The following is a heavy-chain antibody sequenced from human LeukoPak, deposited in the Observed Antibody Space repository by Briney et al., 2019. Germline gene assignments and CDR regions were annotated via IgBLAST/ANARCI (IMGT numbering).Heavy chain of an antibody. J-gene: IGHJ6*02. CDR3: ARGKRQPYYYYYGMDV. Sequence: GXXRQPPGXXXEXIGXIYYSGSTYYNPSLKSRVTISVDTSKNQFSLKLSSVTAADTAVYYCARGKRQPYYYYYGMDVWGQGTTVTVSS. V-gene: IGHV4-39*07. D-gene: IGHD6-13*01. CDR2: IYYSGST.